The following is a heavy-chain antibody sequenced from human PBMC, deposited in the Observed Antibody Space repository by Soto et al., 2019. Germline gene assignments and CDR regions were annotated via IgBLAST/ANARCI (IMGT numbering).Heavy chain of an antibody. CDR1: GFTFSNYA. V-gene: IGHV3-23*01. CDR3: AKVVFKSGQTEDF. CDR2: ISGSGDTT. D-gene: IGHD2-15*01. J-gene: IGHJ4*02. Sequence: GGSLRLSCVASGFTFSNYAMSWVRQAPGKGLEWVSSISGSGDTTTYADSVKGRFTISRDNSKNTLYLQMNSLRAEDTAVYYCAKVVFKSGQTEDFWGPGTLVTVSS.